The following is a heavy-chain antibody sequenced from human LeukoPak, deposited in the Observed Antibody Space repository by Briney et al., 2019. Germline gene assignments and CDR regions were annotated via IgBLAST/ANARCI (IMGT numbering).Heavy chain of an antibody. V-gene: IGHV4-59*02. D-gene: IGHD1-7*01. Sequence: PSETLSLTCTVSGGSVSSYYWSWIRQPPGKGLEWIGYIYYSGSTNYNPSLKSRVTISVDTSKNQFSLKLSSVTAADTVVYHCARDNWNYGSSMDVWGQGTTVTVSS. CDR2: IYYSGST. CDR1: GGSVSSYY. CDR3: ARDNWNYGSSMDV. J-gene: IGHJ6*02.